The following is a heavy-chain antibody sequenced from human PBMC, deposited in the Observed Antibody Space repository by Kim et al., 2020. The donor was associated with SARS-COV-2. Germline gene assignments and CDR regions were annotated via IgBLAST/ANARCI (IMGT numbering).Heavy chain of an antibody. D-gene: IGHD1-1*01. V-gene: IGHV3-74*01. CDR3: ARDPPTGTPADY. J-gene: IGHJ4*02. Sequence: SYADSVKGRFTISRDNAKNTLYLQMNSLRAEDTAVYYCARDPPTGTPADYWGQGTLVTVSS.